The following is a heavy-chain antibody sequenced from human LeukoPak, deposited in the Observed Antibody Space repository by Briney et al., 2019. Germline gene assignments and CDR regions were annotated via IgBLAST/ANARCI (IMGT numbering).Heavy chain of an antibody. CDR2: IYHSGST. CDR3: ARGPLEWLLRTYYYYMDV. V-gene: IGHV4-38-2*02. J-gene: IGHJ6*03. Sequence: SETLSLTCTVSGYSISSGYYWGWIRQPSGKGLEWIGSIYHSGSTYYNPSLKSRVTISVDTSKNQFSLKLSSVTAADTAVYYCARGPLEWLLRTYYYYMDVWGKGTTVTVSS. D-gene: IGHD3-3*01. CDR1: GYSISSGYY.